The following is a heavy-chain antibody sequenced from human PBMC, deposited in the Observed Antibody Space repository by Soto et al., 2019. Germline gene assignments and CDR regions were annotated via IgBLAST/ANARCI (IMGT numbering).Heavy chain of an antibody. Sequence: SQTLSLTCAISGDSVSSNSAGWNWIRQSPSRGLEWLGRTYYKSKWNNDYALSVKSRITINPDTSKNQFSLHLYSVTPEDTAVYYCTGITWFRGMDVWGQGTPVTVSS. CDR1: GDSVSSNSAG. CDR2: TYYKSKWNN. D-gene: IGHD3-10*01. CDR3: TGITWFRGMDV. V-gene: IGHV6-1*01. J-gene: IGHJ6*02.